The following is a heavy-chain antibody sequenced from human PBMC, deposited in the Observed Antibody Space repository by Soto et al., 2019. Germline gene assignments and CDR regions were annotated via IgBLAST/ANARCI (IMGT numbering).Heavy chain of an antibody. V-gene: IGHV3-30*18. Sequence: GGSLRLSCAASGFTFSSYGMHWVRQAPGKGLEWVAVISYDGSNKYYADSVKGRFTISRDNSKNTLYLQMNSLRAEDTAVYYCAKDYQNCSGGSCYSFDYWGQGTLVTVSS. J-gene: IGHJ4*02. CDR1: GFTFSSYG. CDR2: ISYDGSNK. D-gene: IGHD2-15*01. CDR3: AKDYQNCSGGSCYSFDY.